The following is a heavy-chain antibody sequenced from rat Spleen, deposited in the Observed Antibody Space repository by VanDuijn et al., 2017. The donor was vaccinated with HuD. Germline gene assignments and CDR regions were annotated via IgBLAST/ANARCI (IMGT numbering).Heavy chain of an antibody. D-gene: IGHD5-1*01. CDR1: GFSLTSNS. J-gene: IGHJ4*01. CDR2: IWSGGST. V-gene: IGHV2-1*01. CDR3: TRLGARYVMDA. Sequence: QVQLKESGPGLVQPSQTLSLTCTVSGFSLTSNSVSWVRQPPGKGLEWMGAIWSGGSTDYNSALKSRLSISRDTSKSQVFLKMNSVQTEDTAIYFCTRLGARYVMDAWGQGASVTVSS.